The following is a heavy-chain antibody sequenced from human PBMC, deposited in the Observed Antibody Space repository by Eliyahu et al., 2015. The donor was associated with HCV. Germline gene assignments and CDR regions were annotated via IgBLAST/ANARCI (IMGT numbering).Heavy chain of an antibody. CDR2: IIPLFGTA. CDR3: ATTVDYYFYGMDV. J-gene: IGHJ6*02. Sequence: LEWMGGIIPLFGTANYAQKFQGRVTITADEPKSIAYMELSSLRSEDTAIYYCATTVDYYFYGMDVWGQGTTVTVSS. D-gene: IGHD4-11*01. V-gene: IGHV1-69*01.